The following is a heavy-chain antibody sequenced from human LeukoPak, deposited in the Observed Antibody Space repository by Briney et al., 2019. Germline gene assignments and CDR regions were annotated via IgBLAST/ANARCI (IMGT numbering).Heavy chain of an antibody. J-gene: IGHJ3*02. D-gene: IGHD3-22*01. CDR1: GGSISSYY. V-gene: IGHV4-59*01. Sequence: SETLSLTCTVSGGSISSYYWSWIRQPPGKGLEWIGYIYYSGSTNYNPSLKSRVTISVDTSKNQFSLKLSSVTAADTAVYYCARTEGSGYYVNDAFDIWGQGTMVTVSS. CDR3: ARTEGSGYYVNDAFDI. CDR2: IYYSGST.